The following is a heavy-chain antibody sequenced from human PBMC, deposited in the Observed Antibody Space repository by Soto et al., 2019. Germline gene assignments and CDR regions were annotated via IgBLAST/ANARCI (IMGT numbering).Heavy chain of an antibody. CDR1: GFAFRSYS. Sequence: EVQLVESGGGLVKPGGSLRLSCAASGFAFRSYSMSWVRQAPGKGLEWVSFISSSSTYKYYADSVKGRFTISRDNAKNSLFLQMSSLRAEDTAVYYCARDTEYSSSSFDNWGQGTLVTVSS. J-gene: IGHJ4*02. CDR3: ARDTEYSSSSFDN. CDR2: ISSSSTYK. V-gene: IGHV3-21*01. D-gene: IGHD6-6*01.